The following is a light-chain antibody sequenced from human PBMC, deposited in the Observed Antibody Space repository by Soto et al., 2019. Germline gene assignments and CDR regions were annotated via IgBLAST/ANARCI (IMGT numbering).Light chain of an antibody. CDR3: RQTYTAPYT. Sequence: DIQMTQSPSSLSASVGDRVTITCRASQNIRSYLNWYQLKSGKAPKLLIYAASSFQSGVPSRFSGSGSGTDFTLVISGLQSEEFATYYCRQTYTAPYTFGQGRQLE. CDR1: QNIRSY. V-gene: IGKV1-39*01. J-gene: IGKJ2*01. CDR2: AAS.